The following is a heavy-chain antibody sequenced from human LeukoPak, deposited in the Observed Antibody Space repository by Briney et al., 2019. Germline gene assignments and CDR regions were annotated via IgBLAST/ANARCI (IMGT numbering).Heavy chain of an antibody. V-gene: IGHV3-48*04. J-gene: IGHJ6*03. CDR2: ISESSDTI. CDR1: GFTFNTYS. CDR3: AREAYHDFWSGSWRSYYYMDV. D-gene: IGHD3-3*01. Sequence: GGSLRLSCAASGFTFNTYSMNWVRQAPGKGLEWISYISESSDTIYYADSVKGRFTISRDNAKNSLNLQLNSLRAEDTAVYYCAREAYHDFWSGSWRSYYYMDVWGKGTTVTVSS.